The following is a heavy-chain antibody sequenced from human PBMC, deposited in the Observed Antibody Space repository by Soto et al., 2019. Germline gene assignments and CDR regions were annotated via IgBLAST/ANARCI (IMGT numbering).Heavy chain of an antibody. CDR1: GFTFSSYG. CDR2: IWNDGSNK. Sequence: QVQLVESGGGVVQPGRSLRLSCAASGFTFSSYGMHWVRQAPGKGLEWVSVIWNDGSNKYYADSVKGRFTISRDNSNNMLYLQMNSLRAEDTAVYSCARDQCSSTSCCVFDYWGQGTLVTVSS. CDR3: ARDQCSSTSCCVFDY. J-gene: IGHJ4*02. D-gene: IGHD2-2*01. V-gene: IGHV3-33*01.